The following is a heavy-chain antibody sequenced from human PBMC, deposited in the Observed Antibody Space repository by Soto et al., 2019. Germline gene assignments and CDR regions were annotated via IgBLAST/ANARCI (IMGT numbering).Heavy chain of an antibody. CDR1: GGSISSGGYY. J-gene: IGHJ6*03. CDR3: ASTFMTHYYYMDV. V-gene: IGHV4-31*03. CDR2: IYYSGST. Sequence: SETLSLTCTVSGGSISSGGYYWSWIRPHPGKGLEWIGYIYYSGSTYYNPSLKSRVTISVDTSKNQFSLKLSSVTAADTAVYYCASTFMTHYYYMDVWGKGTTVTVSS.